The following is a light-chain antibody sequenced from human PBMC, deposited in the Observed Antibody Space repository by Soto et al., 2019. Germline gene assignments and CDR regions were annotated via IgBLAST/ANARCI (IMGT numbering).Light chain of an antibody. CDR1: QSVSSSY. V-gene: IGKV3D-20*02. CDR3: QQRGDWPPT. J-gene: IGKJ4*01. CDR2: NTS. Sequence: EIVLTQSPGTLSLSPGERATLSCRASQSVSSSYLAWYQQKPGQAPRLLIYNTSNRATGIPARFSGSGSGTDFTLTISSLEPEDFAVYYCQQRGDWPPTFGGGTKVEIK.